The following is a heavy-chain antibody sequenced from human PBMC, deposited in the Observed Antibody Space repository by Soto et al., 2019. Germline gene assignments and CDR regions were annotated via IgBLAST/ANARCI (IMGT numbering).Heavy chain of an antibody. Sequence: QVQLVQSGAEVKKPGSSVKVSCKASGGTFSSYAISWVRQAPGQGLEWMGGIIPIFGTANYAQKCQGRVTITADESTRTAYMELSSLRSEDTAVYYCARGGDYYDSSGYYPHYYYYYGMDVWGQGTTVTVSS. D-gene: IGHD3-22*01. CDR3: ARGGDYYDSSGYYPHYYYYYGMDV. V-gene: IGHV1-69*12. J-gene: IGHJ6*02. CDR2: IIPIFGTA. CDR1: GGTFSSYA.